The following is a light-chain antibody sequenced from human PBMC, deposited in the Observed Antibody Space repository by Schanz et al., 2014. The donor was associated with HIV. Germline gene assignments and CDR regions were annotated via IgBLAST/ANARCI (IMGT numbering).Light chain of an antibody. J-gene: IGLJ3*02. Sequence: QSVLTQPPSLSATPGQTVSISCSGSSSNIGNDYVSWYQHLPGTAPKLLIYANTNRPSGVPDRFSGSRSGTSASLAITGLQAEDEADYYCQSHDSGLSGSVFGGGTQLTVL. V-gene: IGLV1-40*01. CDR2: ANT. CDR1: SSNIGNDY. CDR3: QSHDSGLSGSV.